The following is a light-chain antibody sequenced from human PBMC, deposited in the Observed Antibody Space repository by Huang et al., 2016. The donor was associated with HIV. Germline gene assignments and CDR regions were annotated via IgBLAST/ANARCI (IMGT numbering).Light chain of an antibody. J-gene: IGKJ3*01. V-gene: IGKV3-20*01. CDR3: QHYGNSPGFT. CDR1: QSVSSRY. CDR2: AAS. Sequence: EIVLTQSPGTLSLSPGERATLSCRTSQSVSSRYFAWYQQKPGQSPGLLIYAASSRAAGIPDRFSGSGSGTDFTLTISRLEPEDFAVYYCQHYGNSPGFTFGPGTKVDIK.